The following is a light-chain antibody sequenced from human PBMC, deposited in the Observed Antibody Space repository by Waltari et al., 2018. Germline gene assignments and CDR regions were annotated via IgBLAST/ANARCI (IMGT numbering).Light chain of an antibody. CDR2: GAS. CDR3: QHYLKLPVT. CDR1: QSVSRA. Sequence: EMVLTQSPGTLSLSPGERATVSCRASQSVSRALAWYPQKPGQAPRLLIYGASTRATGSPDRFSGSGSGTDFSLTISRLEPDDFAVYYCQHYLKLPVTFGQGTTVEI. V-gene: IGKV3-20*01. J-gene: IGKJ1*01.